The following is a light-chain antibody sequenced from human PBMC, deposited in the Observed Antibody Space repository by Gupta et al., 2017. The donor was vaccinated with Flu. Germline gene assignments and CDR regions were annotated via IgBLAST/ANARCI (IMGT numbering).Light chain of an antibody. J-gene: IGKJ3*01. CDR1: QSVSSTY. CDR3: QQDCSSFT. CDR2: GAS. V-gene: IGKV3-20*01. Sequence: PGTLSLSPGERATLSCRASQSVSSTYLEWYQQKPGQAPRLLIYGASSSANGSPDRFSGSGYVKDFTLTSSRREYEDFAVYYGQQDCSSFTFGHGTKVDIK.